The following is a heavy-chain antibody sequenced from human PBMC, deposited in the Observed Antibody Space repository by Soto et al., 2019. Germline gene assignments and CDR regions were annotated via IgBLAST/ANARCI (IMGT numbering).Heavy chain of an antibody. Sequence: QVQLVQSGAEVKKPGASVKVSCKASGYTFTNYSITWVRQAPGQGLEWMGWVSPYYGNTYYAQKFQGRLTLSPDTSTSTAYMALRSLRSDDTAIYYCARKVVLCDYWGQGTLVTVSS. D-gene: IGHD2-8*01. J-gene: IGHJ4*02. CDR1: GYTFTNYS. CDR2: VSPYYGNT. CDR3: ARKVVLCDY. V-gene: IGHV1-18*01.